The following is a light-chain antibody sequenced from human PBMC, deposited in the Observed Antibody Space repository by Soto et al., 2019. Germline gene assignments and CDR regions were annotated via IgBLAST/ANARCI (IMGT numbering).Light chain of an antibody. CDR3: AAWDDSLNGYV. J-gene: IGLJ1*01. CDR1: SSNIGSNT. V-gene: IGLV1-44*01. CDR2: SHN. Sequence: QSVLTKPPSASGTPGQRVTISCSGSSSNIGSNTVNWYQQLPGTAPKLLIYSHNQRPSGVPDRFSGSQSGTSASLAISGLQSEDEADYYCAAWDDSLNGYVFGTGTKLTVL.